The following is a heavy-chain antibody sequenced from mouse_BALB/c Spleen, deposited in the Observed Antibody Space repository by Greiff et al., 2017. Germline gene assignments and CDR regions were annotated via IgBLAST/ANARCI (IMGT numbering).Heavy chain of an antibody. J-gene: IGHJ1*01. CDR2: IDTSDSYT. CDR3: ARKGRGGYYFYWYFDV. CDR1: GYTFTDYW. V-gene: IGHV1-69*01. D-gene: IGHD2-3*01. Sequence: VQLQQPGAELVMPGASVKMSCKASGYTFTDYWMHWVKQRPGQGLEWIGAIDTSDSYTSYNQKFKGKATLTVDESSSTAYMQLSSLTSEDSAVYYCARKGRGGYYFYWYFDVWGAGTTVTVSS.